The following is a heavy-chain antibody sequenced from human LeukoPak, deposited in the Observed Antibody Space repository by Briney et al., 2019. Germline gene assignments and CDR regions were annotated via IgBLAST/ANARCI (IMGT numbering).Heavy chain of an antibody. CDR1: GGSISSGDYY. CDR2: IYYSGST. CDR3: ARCFVDSSVLPDAFDI. J-gene: IGHJ3*02. Sequence: PSETLSLTCTVSGGSISSGDYYWSWIRQPPGKGLEWIGYIYYSGSTYYNPSLKSRVTISVDTSKNQFSLKLSSVTAADTAVYYCARCFVDSSVLPDAFDIWGQGTMVTVSS. V-gene: IGHV4-30-4*02. D-gene: IGHD3-22*01.